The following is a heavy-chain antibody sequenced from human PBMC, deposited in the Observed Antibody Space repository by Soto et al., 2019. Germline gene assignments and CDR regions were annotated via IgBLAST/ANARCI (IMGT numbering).Heavy chain of an antibody. CDR1: SDSMTSYY. D-gene: IGHD3-10*01. CDR2: IXHXGXX. Sequence: PSETLSLTCPVSSDSMTSYYWSWIRQPPGKGLEXIGXIXHXGXXTXXXSRKSRVTISLDTSKTQFSMRLSSVTDADTAVYYCARMSLFYFFDSWGQGTPVTVS. V-gene: IGHV4-59*01. J-gene: IGHJ4*01. CDR3: ARMSLFYFFDS.